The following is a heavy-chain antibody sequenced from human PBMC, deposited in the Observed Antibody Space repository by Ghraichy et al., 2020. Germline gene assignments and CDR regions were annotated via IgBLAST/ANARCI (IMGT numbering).Heavy chain of an antibody. Sequence: SGPTLVKPTQTLTLTCTFSGFSLSTSGVGVGWIRQPPGKALEWLALIYWDDDKRYSPSLKSRLTITKDTSKNQVVLTMTNMDPVDTATYYCAHPSAAVGYDILTGYSYSFDYWGQGTLVTVSS. CDR3: AHPSAAVGYDILTGYSYSFDY. CDR2: IYWDDDK. D-gene: IGHD3-9*01. J-gene: IGHJ4*02. CDR1: GFSLSTSGVG. V-gene: IGHV2-5*02.